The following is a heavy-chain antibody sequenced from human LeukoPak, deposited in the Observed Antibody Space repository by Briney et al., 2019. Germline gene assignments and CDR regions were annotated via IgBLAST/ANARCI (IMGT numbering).Heavy chain of an antibody. CDR1: GFTFDDYA. J-gene: IGHJ6*03. CDR2: ISGDGGST. V-gene: IGHV3-43*02. CDR3: AKDQYNWNYIPYYYYYYMDV. Sequence: GGSLRLSCAASGFTFDDYAMHWVRQAPGKGLEWVSLISGDGGSTYYADSVKGRFTISRDNSKNSLYLQMNSLRTEDTALYYCAKDQYNWNYIPYYYYYYMDVWGKGTTVTVSS. D-gene: IGHD1-7*01.